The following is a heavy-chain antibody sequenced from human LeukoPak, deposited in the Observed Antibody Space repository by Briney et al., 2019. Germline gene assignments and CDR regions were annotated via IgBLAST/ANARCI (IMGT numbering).Heavy chain of an antibody. V-gene: IGHV4-59*01. CDR3: ARLKFDWLLYGPGWFDP. CDR1: GGSISTYH. Sequence: SETLSLTCTVSGGSISTYHWSWIRQPPGKGLEWIGYIYYSGDTNQNPSLNSRATISVDTSKNQFSLKLSSVTAADTAVYYCARLKFDWLLYGPGWFDPWGQGTLVTVSS. J-gene: IGHJ5*02. D-gene: IGHD3-9*01. CDR2: IYYSGDT.